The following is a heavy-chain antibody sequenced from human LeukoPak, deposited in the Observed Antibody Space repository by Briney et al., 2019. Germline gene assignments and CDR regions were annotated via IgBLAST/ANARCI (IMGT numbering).Heavy chain of an antibody. V-gene: IGHV3-30*02. J-gene: IGHJ4*02. CDR3: AKSHIAVGGNHLQY. CDR2: IRVDGSNK. D-gene: IGHD6-19*01. CDR1: GFTTSTVG. Sequence: PGGSLRLSCVASGFTTSTVGMRGVCPAPGEGVERGSHIRVDGSNKYSADFVKGRFVMSRDNSKNTLYLQMNNLRIEDTGVYYCAKSHIAVGGNHLQYWGQGTLLTVSS.